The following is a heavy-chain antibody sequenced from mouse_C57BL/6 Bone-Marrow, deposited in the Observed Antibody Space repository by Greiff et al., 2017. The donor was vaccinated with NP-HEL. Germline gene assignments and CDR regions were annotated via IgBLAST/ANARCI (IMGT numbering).Heavy chain of an antibody. CDR1: GYTFTSYW. CDR3: AKVATVVATGNYFDY. CDR2: IDPSDSYT. J-gene: IGHJ2*01. D-gene: IGHD1-1*01. V-gene: IGHV1-69*01. Sequence: QVQLQQSGAELVMPGASVKLSCKASGYTFTSYWMHWVKQRPGQGLAWIGEIDPSDSYTNYNQKFKGKSTLTVDKSSSTAYMQLSSLTSEDSAVYYCAKVATVVATGNYFDYWGQGTTLTVSS.